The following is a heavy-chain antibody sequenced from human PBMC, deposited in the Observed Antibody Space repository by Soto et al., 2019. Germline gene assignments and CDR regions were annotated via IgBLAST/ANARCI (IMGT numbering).Heavy chain of an antibody. J-gene: IGHJ3*02. Sequence: GESLKISCKGSGYRFTSYWIGWVRQMPGKGLEWMGIIYPGDSDTRYSPSFQGQVTISADKSISTAYLQWSSLKASDTAMYYCARESPRYCGGDCYVLAFDIWGQGTMVTVSS. CDR1: GYRFTSYW. V-gene: IGHV5-51*01. CDR3: ARESPRYCGGDCYVLAFDI. CDR2: IYPGDSDT. D-gene: IGHD2-21*02.